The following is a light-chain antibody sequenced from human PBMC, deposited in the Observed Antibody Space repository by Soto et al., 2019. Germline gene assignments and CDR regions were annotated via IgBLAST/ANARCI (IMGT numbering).Light chain of an antibody. Sequence: DIQMTQSPPSLSASVGDRVTITCRASQYISNYLNWYQQKPGKAPKVLIYESSNLEAGVPSRFSGSASGPEFTLTISSLQPEDIATYYCQQYDNLPLTFGPGTKVDIK. CDR1: QYISNY. CDR3: QQYDNLPLT. J-gene: IGKJ3*01. CDR2: ESS. V-gene: IGKV1-33*01.